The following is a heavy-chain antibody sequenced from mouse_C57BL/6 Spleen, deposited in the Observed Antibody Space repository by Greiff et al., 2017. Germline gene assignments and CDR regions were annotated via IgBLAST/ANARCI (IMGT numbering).Heavy chain of an antibody. D-gene: IGHD2-4*01. CDR2: IYPGSGST. Sequence: VQLQQPGAELVKPGASVKMSCKASGYTFTSYWITWVKQRPGQGLEWIGVIYPGSGSTNYNEKFKRKATLTVDTSSSTAYMQLRSLTSEDSAVYYCARYDYEAYYYAMDYWGQGTSVTVSS. CDR1: GYTFTSYW. CDR3: ARYDYEAYYYAMDY. V-gene: IGHV1-55*01. J-gene: IGHJ4*01.